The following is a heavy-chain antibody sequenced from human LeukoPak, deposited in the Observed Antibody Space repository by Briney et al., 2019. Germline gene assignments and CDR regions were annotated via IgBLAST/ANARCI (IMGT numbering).Heavy chain of an antibody. D-gene: IGHD2-2*01. J-gene: IGHJ6*02. CDR3: ARVSGDCSSTSCLSLYYYGMDV. CDR2: IIPILGIA. V-gene: IGHV1-69*04. Sequence: GASVKVSCKASGGTFSSYAISWVRQAPGQGLEWMGRIIPILGIANYAQKFQGRVTITADKSTSTAYMELSSLRSEDTAVYYCARVSGDCSSTSCLSLYYYGMDVWGQGTTVTVSS. CDR1: GGTFSSYA.